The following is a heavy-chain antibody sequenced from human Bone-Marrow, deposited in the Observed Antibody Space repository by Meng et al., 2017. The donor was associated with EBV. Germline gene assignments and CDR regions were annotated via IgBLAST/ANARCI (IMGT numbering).Heavy chain of an antibody. CDR3: APFQWATVRTLGY. J-gene: IGHJ4*02. CDR2: ISSSSTFM. CDR1: GFTFSDYY. D-gene: IGHD4-11*01. V-gene: IGHV3-11*05. Sequence: QVQLVESGGGLVKPGGSLTLSCTASGFTFSDYYMSWIRQAPGKGLEWLSYISSSSTFMYYADSVKGRFTVSRDNAKNSLYLHMNSLRAEDTAVYYCAPFQWATVRTLGYWGQGTMVTVSA.